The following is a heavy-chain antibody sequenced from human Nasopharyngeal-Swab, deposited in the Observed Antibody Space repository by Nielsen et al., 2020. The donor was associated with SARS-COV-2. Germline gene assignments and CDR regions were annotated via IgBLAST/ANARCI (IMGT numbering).Heavy chain of an antibody. CDR2: INHRGST. CDR1: GGSFTDYY. J-gene: IGHJ5*01. D-gene: IGHD3-22*01. Sequence: SETLSLTCAVYGGSFTDYYWTWIRQPPGKGLEWIGEINHRGSTNYNPSLKSRVTISADTSKNQFSLNLSSVTAADTAVYYCARGLVDVNMMLVVIGFSYWLDSWGQGTPVTVSS. CDR3: ARGLVDVNMMLVVIGFSYWLDS. V-gene: IGHV4-34*01.